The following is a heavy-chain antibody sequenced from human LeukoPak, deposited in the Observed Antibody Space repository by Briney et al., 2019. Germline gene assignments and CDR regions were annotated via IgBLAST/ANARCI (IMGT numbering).Heavy chain of an antibody. CDR1: GYTFTSYA. J-gene: IGHJ5*02. V-gene: IGHV7-4-1*02. Sequence: ASVKVSCKASGYTFTSYAMNWVRQAPGQGLEWMGWINTNTGNPTYAQGFTGRFVFSLDTSVSTAYLQISSLKAEDTAVYYCARDRITMVRGVIMGNWFDPWGQGTLVTVSS. CDR3: ARDRITMVRGVIMGNWFDP. CDR2: INTNTGNP. D-gene: IGHD3-10*01.